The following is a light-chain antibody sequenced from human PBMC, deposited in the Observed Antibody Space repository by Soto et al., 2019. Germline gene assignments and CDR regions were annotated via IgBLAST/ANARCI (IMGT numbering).Light chain of an antibody. Sequence: HSVLTQPPSVSGAPGQGVTISCTGASSNIGAGYDVHWYHQIPGTAPKLLMYASSNRPSGVPDRFSGSKSGTSASLAITGLQAEDEGEYYCQSYDSSLSGVVFGGGTKVTVL. J-gene: IGLJ2*01. CDR1: SSNIGAGYD. V-gene: IGLV1-40*01. CDR3: QSYDSSLSGVV. CDR2: ASS.